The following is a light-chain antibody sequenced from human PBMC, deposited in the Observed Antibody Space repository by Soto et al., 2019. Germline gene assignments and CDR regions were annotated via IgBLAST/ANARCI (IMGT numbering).Light chain of an antibody. CDR1: QSVSSY. Sequence: FLKPSPPTPSLSPGESATLSRQPTQSVSSYLAWYQQKPGQAPRLLIYDASNRATGSPARFSGSGSGTDFTLTISSLEPEDFAVYYCQQRSNWPSLTFGGGTKVDIK. V-gene: IGKV3-11*01. J-gene: IGKJ4*01. CDR3: QQRSNWPSLT. CDR2: DAS.